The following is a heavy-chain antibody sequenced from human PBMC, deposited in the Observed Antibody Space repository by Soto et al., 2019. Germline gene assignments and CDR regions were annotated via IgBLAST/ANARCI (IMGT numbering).Heavy chain of an antibody. CDR2: IIPIFGTA. J-gene: IGHJ4*02. D-gene: IGHD6-13*01. CDR3: ARQSSSWYGGFDY. Sequence: AASVKVSCKASGGTFSSYAISWVRQAPGQGLEWMGGIIPIFGTANYAQKFQGRVTITADKSTSTAYMELSSLRSEDTAVYYCARQSSSWYGGFDYWDQGTLVTVSS. V-gene: IGHV1-69*06. CDR1: GGTFSSYA.